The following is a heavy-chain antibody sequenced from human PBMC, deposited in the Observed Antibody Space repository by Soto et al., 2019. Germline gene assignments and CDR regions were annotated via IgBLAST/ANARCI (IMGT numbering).Heavy chain of an antibody. J-gene: IGHJ4*02. CDR1: GGTFSSYA. V-gene: IGHV1-69*01. Sequence: VQLVQSGAEVKKPGSSVQVSCKASGGTFSSYAISWVRQAPGQGLEWMGGIIPIFGTANYAQKFQGRVTITADESTSTAYMEMSSLRSEDTAVYYCAREIAAAGTCYYDSSVYWGQGTLVTVSS. CDR2: IIPIFGTA. D-gene: IGHD3-22*01. CDR3: AREIAAAGTCYYDSSVY.